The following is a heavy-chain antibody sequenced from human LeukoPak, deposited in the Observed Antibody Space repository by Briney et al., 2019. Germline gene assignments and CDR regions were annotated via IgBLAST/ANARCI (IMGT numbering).Heavy chain of an antibody. J-gene: IGHJ3*02. V-gene: IGHV4-34*01. CDR2: IDHTGNT. D-gene: IGHD3-3*01. CDR3: ARRGITIFGVVISPGAFDI. CDR1: VESFSGFY. Sequence: SETLSLTCAVYVESFSGFYWNWIRQLPGKGLEWIGEIDHTGNTNYNPSLKSRVTMSVDTSKNQFSLKLSSVTAADTAVYYCARRGITIFGVVISPGAFDIWGQGTMVTVSS.